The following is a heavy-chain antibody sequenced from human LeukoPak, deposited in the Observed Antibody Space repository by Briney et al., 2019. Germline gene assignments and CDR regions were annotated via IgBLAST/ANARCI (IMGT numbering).Heavy chain of an antibody. J-gene: IGHJ4*02. CDR1: GLTFYTYA. V-gene: IGHV3-23*01. CDR2: ISGSGGST. Sequence: PGGSLRLSCAVSGLTFYTYAMSWVRQAPGKGLEWVSSISGSGGSTYYADSVKGRFTISRDNSKNTLYLQMYSLRAEDTAVYYCAKVEGASKASVYWGQGALVTVSS. D-gene: IGHD1-1*01. CDR3: AKVEGASKASVY.